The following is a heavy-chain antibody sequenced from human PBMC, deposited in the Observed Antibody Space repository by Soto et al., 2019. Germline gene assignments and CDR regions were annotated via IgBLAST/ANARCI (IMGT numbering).Heavy chain of an antibody. Sequence: EVLLLESGGGLVQPGGSLRLSCAASGFTFNTFAMTWVRQAPGKGLEWVSALSGSGSLSYYADSVKGRFTISRDNSKNTMYLQINNLRVDETAVYFCARDRGGALDSWGQGTLVTGSS. J-gene: IGHJ4*02. CDR3: ARDRGGALDS. CDR2: LSGSGSLS. D-gene: IGHD2-15*01. CDR1: GFTFNTFA. V-gene: IGHV3-23*01.